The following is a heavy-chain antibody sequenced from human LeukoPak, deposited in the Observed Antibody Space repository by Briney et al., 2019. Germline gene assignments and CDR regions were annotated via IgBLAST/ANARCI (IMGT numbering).Heavy chain of an antibody. J-gene: IGHJ2*01. D-gene: IGHD3-22*01. V-gene: IGHV1-24*01. CDR1: GYTLTELS. CDR2: FDPEDGET. Sequence: ASVKVSCKVSGYTLTELSMHWVRQAPGKGLEWMGGFDPEDGETIYAQKFQGRVTMTEDTSTDTAYMELSSLRSEDTAVYYCATGDYYDSSGHRSYWYFDLWGRGTLVTVSS. CDR3: ATGDYYDSSGHRSYWYFDL.